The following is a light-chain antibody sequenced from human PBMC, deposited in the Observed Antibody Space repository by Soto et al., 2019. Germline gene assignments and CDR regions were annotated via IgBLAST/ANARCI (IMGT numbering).Light chain of an antibody. CDR1: RSDAGGYSY. CDR2: DVN. CDR3: SSSTGLSALWV. Sequence: QSALTQPASVSGSPGQSITISCTGTRSDAGGYSYVSWYQQHPGKAPKLIIFDVNNRPSGISNRFSGSESGSTASLTISGLQAEDEADYYCSSSTGLSALWVFGGGTKLTVL. J-gene: IGLJ3*02. V-gene: IGLV2-14*03.